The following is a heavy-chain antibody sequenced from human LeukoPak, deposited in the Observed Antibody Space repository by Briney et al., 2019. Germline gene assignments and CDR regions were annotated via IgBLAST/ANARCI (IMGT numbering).Heavy chain of an antibody. CDR2: IYTSGST. D-gene: IGHD5-18*01. CDR3: ARGLRIQLWSDAFDI. V-gene: IGHV4-4*07. CDR1: GGSISSYY. J-gene: IGHJ3*02. Sequence: SETLSLTCTVSGGSISSYYWSWIRQPAGKGLEWIGRIYTSGSTNYNPSLKSRVTMSVDTSKNQFSLKLSSVTAADTAVYYCARGLRIQLWSDAFDIWGQGTMDTVSS.